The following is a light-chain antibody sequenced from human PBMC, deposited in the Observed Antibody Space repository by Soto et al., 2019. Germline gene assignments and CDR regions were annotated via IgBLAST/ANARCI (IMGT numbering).Light chain of an antibody. Sequence: EIVLTQSPATLSLSPGDRATISCRASQSVSSYLAWYQQKPGQAPRLLIYDASNRATGIPARFSGRGSGTDFTLTISSLEPEDVAVYYCQQRSNWRITFGQGTRLEIK. CDR2: DAS. V-gene: IGKV3-11*01. J-gene: IGKJ5*01. CDR3: QQRSNWRIT. CDR1: QSVSSY.